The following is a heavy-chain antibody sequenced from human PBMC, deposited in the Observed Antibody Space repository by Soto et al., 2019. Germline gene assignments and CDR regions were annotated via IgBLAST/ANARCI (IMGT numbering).Heavy chain of an antibody. CDR3: AREDSGYPRRDHDAFDI. Sequence: ASVKVSCKASGGTFSSYAISWVRQAPGQGLEWMGGIIPIFGTANYAQKFQGRVTITADKSTSTAYMELSSLRSEDTAVYCCAREDSGYPRRDHDAFDIWGQGTMVTVSS. D-gene: IGHD5-12*01. CDR1: GGTFSSYA. CDR2: IIPIFGTA. V-gene: IGHV1-69*06. J-gene: IGHJ3*02.